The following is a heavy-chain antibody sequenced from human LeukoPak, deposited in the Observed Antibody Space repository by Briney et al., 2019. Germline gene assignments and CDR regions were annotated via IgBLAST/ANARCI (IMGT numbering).Heavy chain of an antibody. D-gene: IGHD6-13*01. J-gene: IGHJ5*02. CDR1: GFSFSGSG. V-gene: IGHV3-73*01. CDR2: IRSQADSYAT. Sequence: GGSLRLSCAASGFSFSGSGMHWVRQASGKGLEWVGHIRSQADSYATVYGASVKGRFTIARDDSENTAYLQMNSLRSEDTAVYYCARYIAAAGTFNWFDPRGQGTLVTVSS. CDR3: ARYIAAAGTFNWFDP.